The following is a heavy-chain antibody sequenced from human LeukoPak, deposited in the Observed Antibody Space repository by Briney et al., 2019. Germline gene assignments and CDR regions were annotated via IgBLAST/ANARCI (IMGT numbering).Heavy chain of an antibody. CDR3: ARGWSGYDY. J-gene: IGHJ4*02. CDR1: GFTVSGNY. D-gene: IGHD3-10*01. Sequence: PGGSLRLSCAASGFTVSGNYMTWVRQAPGKGLDWVSVIYKNNNTYRADSVRGRFTISRDNARNTVYLQMNSLRAEDTAVYYCARGWSGYDYWGQGTLVTVSS. CDR2: IYKNNNT. V-gene: IGHV3-53*01.